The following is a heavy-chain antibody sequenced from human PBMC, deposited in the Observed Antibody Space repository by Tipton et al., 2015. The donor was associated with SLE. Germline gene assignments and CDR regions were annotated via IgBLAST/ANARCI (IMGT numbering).Heavy chain of an antibody. D-gene: IGHD4-17*01. Sequence: SVRGRFTISRDNSKSTLFLQMNSLRAEDTAIYYCARRSYGANDYWGQGTLVTVSS. J-gene: IGHJ4*02. V-gene: IGHV3-23*01. CDR3: ARRSYGANDY.